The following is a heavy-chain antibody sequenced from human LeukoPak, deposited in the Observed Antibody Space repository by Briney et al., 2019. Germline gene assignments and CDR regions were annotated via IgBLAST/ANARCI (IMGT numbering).Heavy chain of an antibody. CDR2: INHSGST. V-gene: IGHV4-34*01. Sequence: SETLSLTCAVYGGSFSGYYWSWIRQPPGKGLEWIGEINHSGSTNYNPSLKSRVTISVDTSKNQFSLKLSSVTAADTAVYYCARGSLYDFWSGYYWFDPWGQGTLVTVST. CDR3: ARGSLYDFWSGYYWFDP. D-gene: IGHD3-3*01. CDR1: GGSFSGYY. J-gene: IGHJ5*02.